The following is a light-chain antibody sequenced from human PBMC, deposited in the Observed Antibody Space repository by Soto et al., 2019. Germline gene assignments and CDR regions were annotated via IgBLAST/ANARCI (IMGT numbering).Light chain of an antibody. Sequence: QSALTQPASVSGSPGLSITISCSGTSTDVGRFDLVSWYQQHPGKAPKLMIFEGSKRASGISNRFSGSTSGNTASLTISGLQAEDESDYFCCSYVASSTLVFGGGTQLTVL. J-gene: IGLJ3*02. V-gene: IGLV2-23*01. CDR2: EGS. CDR1: STDVGRFDL. CDR3: CSYVASSTLV.